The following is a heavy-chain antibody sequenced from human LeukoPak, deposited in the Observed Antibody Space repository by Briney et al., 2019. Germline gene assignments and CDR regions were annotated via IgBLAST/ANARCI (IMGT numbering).Heavy chain of an antibody. J-gene: IGHJ4*02. V-gene: IGHV3-9*01. CDR1: GFTFDDYA. CDR2: ISWNSGSI. CDR3: AKGSEEWELFYFDY. D-gene: IGHD1-26*01. Sequence: GGSLRLSCAASGFTFDDYAMHWVRQAPGKGLEWVSGISWNSGSIGYADSVKGRFTISRDNAKNSLYLQMNSLRAEDTALYYRAKGSEEWELFYFDYWGQGTLVTVSS.